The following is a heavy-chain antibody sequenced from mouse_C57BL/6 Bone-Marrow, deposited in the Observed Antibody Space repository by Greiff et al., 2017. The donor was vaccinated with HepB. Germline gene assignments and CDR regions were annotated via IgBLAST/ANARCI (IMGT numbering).Heavy chain of an antibody. Sequence: VQLQQSVAELVRPGASVKLSCTASGFNIKNTYMHWVKQRPEQGLEWIGRIDPANGNTKYAPKFQGKATITADTSSNTTYLQLSSMTSEDTAIYYCAPLYDYDGWFAYWGQGTLVTVSA. J-gene: IGHJ3*01. D-gene: IGHD2-4*01. CDR2: IDPANGNT. V-gene: IGHV14-3*01. CDR1: GFNIKNTY. CDR3: APLYDYDGWFAY.